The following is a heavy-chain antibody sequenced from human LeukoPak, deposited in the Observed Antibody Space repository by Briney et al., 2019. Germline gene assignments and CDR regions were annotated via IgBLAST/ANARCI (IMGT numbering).Heavy chain of an antibody. D-gene: IGHD6-19*01. J-gene: IGHJ4*02. CDR2: IYYSGST. CDR1: GGSISSYY. V-gene: IGHV4-59*08. CDR3: ASSSSGWYSWIDY. Sequence: SETLSLTCTVSGGSISSYYWSWIRQPPGKGLEWIGYIYYSGSTNYNPSLKSRVTISVDTSKNQLSLKLNSVTATDTAVYYCASSSSGWYSWIDYWGQGTLVTVSS.